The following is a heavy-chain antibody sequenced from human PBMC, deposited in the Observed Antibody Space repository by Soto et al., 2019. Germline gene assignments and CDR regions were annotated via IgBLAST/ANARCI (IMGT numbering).Heavy chain of an antibody. D-gene: IGHD3-22*01. Sequence: GASVKVSCKVSGYTLTELSMHWVRQAPGKGLEWMGGFDPEDGETIYAQKFQGRVTMTEDTSTDTAYMELSSLRSEDTAVYYCATDLHYYDSSGYPRFDYWGQGTLVTVSS. CDR1: GYTLTELS. CDR3: ATDLHYYDSSGYPRFDY. J-gene: IGHJ4*02. V-gene: IGHV1-24*01. CDR2: FDPEDGET.